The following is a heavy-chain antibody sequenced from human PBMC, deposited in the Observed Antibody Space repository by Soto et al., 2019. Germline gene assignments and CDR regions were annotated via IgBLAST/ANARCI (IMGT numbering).Heavy chain of an antibody. J-gene: IGHJ4*02. Sequence: ETLSLTCTVSGGYISDYYWSWIRQPPGKGLEWIGYIYDSGDTSYNPSLKTRVTISVDTSKNQFSLKLSPVTAADTAIYYCARHMGSSSWWKYYFDYWGQGALVTVSS. D-gene: IGHD6-13*01. CDR1: GGYISDYY. V-gene: IGHV4-59*08. CDR3: ARHMGSSSWWKYYFDY. CDR2: IYDSGDT.